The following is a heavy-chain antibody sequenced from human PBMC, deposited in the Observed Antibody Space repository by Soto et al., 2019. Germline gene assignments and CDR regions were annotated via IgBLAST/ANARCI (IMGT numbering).Heavy chain of an antibody. CDR3: AKDRIAVIAALPFDS. V-gene: IGHV3-23*01. Sequence: GGSLRLSCAASGFSFSSYGLSWVRQAPGKGLEWVSGIGDGGFSTYYADPVKGRFTISRDNSKTTLYLQMNSLRAEDTAVYYCAKDRIAVIAALPFDSWGQGTLVTVSS. J-gene: IGHJ4*02. CDR2: IGDGGFST. CDR1: GFSFSSYG. D-gene: IGHD6-13*01.